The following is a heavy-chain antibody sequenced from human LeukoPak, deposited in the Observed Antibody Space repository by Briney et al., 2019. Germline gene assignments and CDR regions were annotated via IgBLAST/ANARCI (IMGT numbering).Heavy chain of an antibody. CDR2: IRYDGSNK. CDR1: GFTFSSYG. V-gene: IGHV3-30*02. D-gene: IGHD3-10*01. J-gene: IGHJ4*02. CDR3: AKDLYGSGSYQIRLFDY. Sequence: GGSLRLSCAASGFTFSSYGMRWVRQAPGKGLEWVAFIRYDGSNKFYADPVKGRFTISRDDSKNTLYLQMNSLRAEDTAVYYCAKDLYGSGSYQIRLFDYWGQGTLVTVSS.